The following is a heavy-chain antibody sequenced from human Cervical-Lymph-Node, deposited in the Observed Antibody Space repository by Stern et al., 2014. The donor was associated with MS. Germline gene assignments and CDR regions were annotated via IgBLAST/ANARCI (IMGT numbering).Heavy chain of an antibody. D-gene: IGHD6-13*01. J-gene: IGHJ4*02. V-gene: IGHV3-30*18. CDR3: AKDSSSSWYPYPDY. CDR2: ISYDGSNK. CDR1: GFTFSSYG. Sequence: QDQLVESGGGVVQPGRSLRLSCAASGFTFSSYGMHWVRQAPGKGLEWVAVISYDGSNKYYADSVKGRFPISRDNSKNTLYLQMNSLRAEDTAVYYCAKDSSSSWYPYPDYWGQGTLVTVSS.